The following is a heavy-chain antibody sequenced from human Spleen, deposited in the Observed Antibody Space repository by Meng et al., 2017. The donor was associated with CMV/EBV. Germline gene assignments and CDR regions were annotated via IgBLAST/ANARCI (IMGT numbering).Heavy chain of an antibody. J-gene: IGHJ6*02. V-gene: IGHV3-30*04. CDR3: ARAPAGGFWSAYYRDYFYYGMDV. CDR1: GFTFSNTP. CDR2: ISFDAKDK. Sequence: GGSLRLSCAAFGFTFSNTPMHWVRQAPGKGLEWVAFISFDAKDKFYSHSVRGRFTISRDNSKNTLWLQMNSLRVEDTAVYFCARAPAGGFWSAYYRDYFYYGMDVWGQGTTVTVSS. D-gene: IGHD3-3*01.